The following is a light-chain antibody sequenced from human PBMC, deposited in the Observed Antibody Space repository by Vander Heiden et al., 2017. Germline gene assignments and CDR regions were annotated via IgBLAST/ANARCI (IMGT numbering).Light chain of an antibody. Sequence: SYVLTQPPSVSVATGKTARITCGGNNIGSESVHWYQQKPGQAPVLVVYDDRNRPSGIPERFSGSNSGNTATLTISRVEAGDEADYYCQVWDSSSDHVVFGGGTKLTVL. V-gene: IGLV3-21*03. CDR3: QVWDSSSDHVV. CDR2: DDR. J-gene: IGLJ2*01. CDR1: NIGSES.